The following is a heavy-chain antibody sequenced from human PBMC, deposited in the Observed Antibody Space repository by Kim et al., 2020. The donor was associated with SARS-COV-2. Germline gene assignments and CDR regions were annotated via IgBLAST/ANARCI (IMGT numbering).Heavy chain of an antibody. V-gene: IGHV3-30-3*01. CDR3: ARGIRGYDSSGVQPNDY. Sequence: GGSLRLSCAASGFTFSSYAMHWVRQAPGKGLEWVAVISYDGSNKYYADSVKGRFTISRDNSKNTLYLQMNSLRAEDTAVYYCARGIRGYDSSGVQPNDYWGQGTLVTVSS. D-gene: IGHD3-22*01. J-gene: IGHJ4*02. CDR1: GFTFSSYA. CDR2: ISYDGSNK.